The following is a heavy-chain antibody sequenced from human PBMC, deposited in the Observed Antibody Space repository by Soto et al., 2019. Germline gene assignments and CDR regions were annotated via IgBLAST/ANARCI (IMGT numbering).Heavy chain of an antibody. CDR3: AKGTDVRVTSDFDH. V-gene: IGHV3-9*01. J-gene: IGHJ4*02. Sequence: PGGSLRLSCAASGFTFDDCAMHWVRQVPGKGLEWVSSLSWNGGTIGYADSVKGRFTISRDNAKNSLYLQMNNLRPEDTALYYCAKGTDVRVTSDFDHWGLGTLVTVSS. D-gene: IGHD2-21*02. CDR1: GFTFDDCA. CDR2: LSWNGGTI.